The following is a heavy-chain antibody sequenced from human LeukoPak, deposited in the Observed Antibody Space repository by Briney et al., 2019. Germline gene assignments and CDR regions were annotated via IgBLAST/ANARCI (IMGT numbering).Heavy chain of an antibody. Sequence: PGSSVKVSCKASGGTFSSYAISWVRQAPGQGLEWMGGIIPIFGTANYAQKFQGRVTITTDESTSTAYMELSSLRSEDTAVYYCASLPWGKQLVPDYWGQGTLVTVSS. V-gene: IGHV1-69*05. CDR2: IIPIFGTA. CDR3: ASLPWGKQLVPDY. J-gene: IGHJ4*02. CDR1: GGTFSSYA. D-gene: IGHD6-6*01.